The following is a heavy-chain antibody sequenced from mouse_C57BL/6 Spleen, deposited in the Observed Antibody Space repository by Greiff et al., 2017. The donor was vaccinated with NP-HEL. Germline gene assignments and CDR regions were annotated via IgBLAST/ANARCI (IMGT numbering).Heavy chain of an antibody. CDR1: GYTFTSYW. Sequence: VQLQQSGAELVKPGASVKMSCKASGYTFTSYWITWVKQRPGQGLEWIGDIYPGSGSTNYNEKFKSKATLTVDTSSSTAYMQLSSLTSEDSAVYYCARSFSTTVVAHWYFDVWGTGTTVTVSS. CDR3: ARSFSTTVVAHWYFDV. J-gene: IGHJ1*03. D-gene: IGHD1-1*01. CDR2: IYPGSGST. V-gene: IGHV1-55*01.